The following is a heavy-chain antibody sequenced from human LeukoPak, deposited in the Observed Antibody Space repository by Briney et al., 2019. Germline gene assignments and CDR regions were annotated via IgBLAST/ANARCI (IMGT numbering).Heavy chain of an antibody. V-gene: IGHV3-74*01. CDR2: ANSDGSST. J-gene: IGHJ4*02. CDR3: ARGSTQYSSGWYGLDY. CDR1: GITFSSYW. Sequence: GGSLRLSCAASGITFSSYWMHWVRQAPGKGLVWVSRANSDGSSTTYADSVKGRFTISRDNAKNTLYLQMNSLRAEDTAVYYCARGSTQYSSGWYGLDYWGQGTLVTVSS. D-gene: IGHD6-19*01.